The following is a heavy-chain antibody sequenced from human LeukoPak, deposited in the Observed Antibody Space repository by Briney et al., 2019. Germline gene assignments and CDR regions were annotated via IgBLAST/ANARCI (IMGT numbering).Heavy chain of an antibody. CDR2: IYYSGST. Sequence: SETLSLTCTVSGGSISSYYWSWIRQPPGKGLEWIGYIYYSGSTNYNPSLKSRVTTSVDTSKNQFSLKLSSVTAADTAVYYCARAGYCSSTSCYRRFWFDPWGQGTLVTVSS. CDR3: ARAGYCSSTSCYRRFWFDP. V-gene: IGHV4-59*01. J-gene: IGHJ5*02. D-gene: IGHD2-2*01. CDR1: GGSISSYY.